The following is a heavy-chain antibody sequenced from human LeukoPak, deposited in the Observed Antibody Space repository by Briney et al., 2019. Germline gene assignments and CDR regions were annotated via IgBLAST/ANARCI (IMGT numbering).Heavy chain of an antibody. CDR2: ISLTGDST. J-gene: IGHJ6*03. D-gene: IGHD3-10*01. V-gene: IGHV3-64*01. Sequence: PGGSLRLSCVASGFTLSNHAMHWVRQGPGKGLEYVSAISLTGDSTYYANSVKGRFTTSRDDSKNTLYLQMGSPRTEDMAVYYCARSYASGIHYMDVWGKGSTVTVSS. CDR3: ARSYASGIHYMDV. CDR1: GFTLSNHA.